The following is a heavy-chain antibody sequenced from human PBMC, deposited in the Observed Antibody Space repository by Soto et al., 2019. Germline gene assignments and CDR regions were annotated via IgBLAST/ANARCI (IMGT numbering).Heavy chain of an antibody. CDR2: IRSKAYGGTT. V-gene: IGHV3-49*03. D-gene: IGHD4-4*01. J-gene: IGHJ2*01. CDR3: TRLQPSSYWYFDL. CDR1: GFTFGDYA. Sequence: PGGSLRLSCTASGFTFGDYAMSWFRQAPGKGLEWVGFIRSKAYGGTTEYDASVKGRFTISRDDSKSIAYLQMNSLKTEDTAVYYCTRLQPSSYWYFDLWGRGTLVTVSS.